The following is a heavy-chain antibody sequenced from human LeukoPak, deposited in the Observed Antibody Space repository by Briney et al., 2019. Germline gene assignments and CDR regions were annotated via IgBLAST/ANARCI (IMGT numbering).Heavy chain of an antibody. J-gene: IGHJ4*02. D-gene: IGHD5-18*01. CDR1: GYSFTSYW. V-gene: IGHV5-51*01. Sequence: PGESLKISCKGSGYSFTSYWIGWVRQMPGKGLEWMGIIYPGDSDPIYSPSFQGQVTISADKSISTAYLQWSSLKASDTAMYYCARLSSGYSYGTFFDYWGQGTLVTVSS. CDR3: ARLSSGYSYGTFFDY. CDR2: IYPGDSDP.